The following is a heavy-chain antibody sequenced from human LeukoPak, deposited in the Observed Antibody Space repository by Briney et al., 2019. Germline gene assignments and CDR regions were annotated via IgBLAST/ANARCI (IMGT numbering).Heavy chain of an antibody. V-gene: IGHV3-74*01. CDR2: ISSDGSST. Sequence: QAGGSLRLSCAASGFTFSSYWMHWVRQAPGKGLVWVSRISSDGSSTSYADSVKGRFTISRDNAKNTLYLQMNSLRAEDTAVYYCAKTLEMATIYDYWGQGTLVTVSS. CDR1: GFTFSSYW. D-gene: IGHD5-24*01. J-gene: IGHJ4*02. CDR3: AKTLEMATIYDY.